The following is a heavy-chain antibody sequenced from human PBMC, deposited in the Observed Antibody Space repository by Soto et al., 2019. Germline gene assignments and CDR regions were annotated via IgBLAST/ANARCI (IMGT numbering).Heavy chain of an antibody. J-gene: IGHJ5*02. V-gene: IGHV1-18*04. CDR2: ISAYNGNT. CDR3: ARVSAPDFWSGYYTGIGSAWFDP. CDR1: GYTFTSYG. Sequence: ASVKVSCKASGYTFTSYGISWVRQAPGQGLEWMGWISAYNGNTNYAQKLQGRVTMTTDTSTSTAYMELRNLRSDDTAVYYCARVSAPDFWSGYYTGIGSAWFDPWGQGTLVTVSS. D-gene: IGHD3-3*01.